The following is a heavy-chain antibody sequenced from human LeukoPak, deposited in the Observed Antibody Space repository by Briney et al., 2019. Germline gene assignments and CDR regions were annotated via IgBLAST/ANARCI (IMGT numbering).Heavy chain of an antibody. D-gene: IGHD3-3*01. Sequence: ASVKVSCKVSGYTLTELSMHWVRQAPGKGLEWMGGFDPEDGETIHAQKFQGRVTMTEDTSTDTAYMELSSLRSEDTAVYYCATKAITIFGVVIISVDAFDIWGQGTMVTVSS. V-gene: IGHV1-24*01. J-gene: IGHJ3*02. CDR3: ATKAITIFGVVIISVDAFDI. CDR1: GYTLTELS. CDR2: FDPEDGET.